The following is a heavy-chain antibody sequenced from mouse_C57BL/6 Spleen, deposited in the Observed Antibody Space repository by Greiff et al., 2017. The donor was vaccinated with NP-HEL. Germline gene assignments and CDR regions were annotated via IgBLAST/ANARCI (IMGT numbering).Heavy chain of an antibody. J-gene: IGHJ2*01. Sequence: EVQRVESGPGLAKPSQTLSLTCSVTGYSITSDYWNWIRKFPGNKLEYMEYISYSGSTYYNPSPKSRISITRDTSKNQYYLQLNSVTTEDTATYYCARFTTVVAPYFDYWGQGTTLTVSS. D-gene: IGHD1-1*01. CDR1: GYSITSDY. CDR2: ISYSGST. V-gene: IGHV3-8*01. CDR3: ARFTTVVAPYFDY.